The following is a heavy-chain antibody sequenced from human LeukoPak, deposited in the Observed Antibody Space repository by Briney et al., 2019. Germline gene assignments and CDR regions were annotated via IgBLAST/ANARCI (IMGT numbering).Heavy chain of an antibody. D-gene: IGHD5-18*01. Sequence: SETLSLTCTVSGGSISSYYWSWIRQPPGKGLEWIGEINHSGSTNYNPSLKSRVTISVDTSKNQFSLKLSSVTAADTAVYYCASRDTATGLDWGQGTLVTVSS. V-gene: IGHV4-34*01. CDR1: GGSISSYY. CDR2: INHSGST. J-gene: IGHJ4*02. CDR3: ASRDTATGLD.